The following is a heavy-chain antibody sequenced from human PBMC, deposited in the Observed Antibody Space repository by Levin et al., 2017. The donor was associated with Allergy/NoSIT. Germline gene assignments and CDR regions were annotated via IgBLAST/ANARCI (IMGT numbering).Heavy chain of an antibody. D-gene: IGHD1-26*01. J-gene: IGHJ6*02. Sequence: GGSLRLSCAASGFTFSSYAMSWVRQAPGKGLEWVSAISGRGSLTNHADSVRGRFTISRDNSKNTLYLQMSSLRVEDTAVYYCAKDVSDPRWEAVYYYGLDVWGPGTTVTVSS. CDR3: AKDVSDPRWEAVYYYGLDV. CDR1: GFTFSSYA. CDR2: ISGRGSLT. V-gene: IGHV3-23*01.